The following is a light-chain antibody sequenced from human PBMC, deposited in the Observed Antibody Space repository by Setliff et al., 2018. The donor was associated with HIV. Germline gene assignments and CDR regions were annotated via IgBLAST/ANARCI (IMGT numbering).Light chain of an antibody. CDR2: DVR. CDR3: SSWTSTKYV. V-gene: IGLV2-14*03. CDR1: SSDVGGYDY. J-gene: IGLJ1*01. Sequence: QSALTQPASVSGSPGQSITMSCTGTSSDVGGYDYVSWYQQHPGKAPKLMIYDVRNRPSGVSNRFSGSKSGSTASLTISGLQAEDEADYYCSSWTSTKYVFGTGTKSPS.